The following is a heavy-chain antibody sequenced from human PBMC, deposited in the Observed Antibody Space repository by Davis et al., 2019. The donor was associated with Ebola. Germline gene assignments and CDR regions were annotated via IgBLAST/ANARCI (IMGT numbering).Heavy chain of an antibody. CDR2: ISAYNGNT. Sequence: ASVKVSCKASGYTFTSYGISWVRQAPGQGLEWMGWISAYNGNTNYAQKLQGRVTMTTDTSTSTAYMELRSLRSDDTAVYYCARDRGYCSGGSCYSHYYYYGMDVWGQGTTVTVSS. V-gene: IGHV1-18*04. CDR1: GYTFTSYG. J-gene: IGHJ6*02. CDR3: ARDRGYCSGGSCYSHYYYYGMDV. D-gene: IGHD2-15*01.